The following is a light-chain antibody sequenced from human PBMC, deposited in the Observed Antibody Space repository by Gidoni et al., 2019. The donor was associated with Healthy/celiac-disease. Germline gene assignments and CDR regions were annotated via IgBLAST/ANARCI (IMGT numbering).Light chain of an antibody. V-gene: IGKV1-39*01. CDR3: QQRYSTPWT. CDR1: QSISSY. J-gene: IGKJ1*01. CDR2: AAS. Sequence: DIQMTQSPSSLSASVGDRVTITCRASQSISSYLNLYQQKPGKAPQLLLYAASSLQTGVPSRFSCSGSWNAFTPPISSLQPYDFSTYYCQQRYSTPWTFGQGTKVEIK.